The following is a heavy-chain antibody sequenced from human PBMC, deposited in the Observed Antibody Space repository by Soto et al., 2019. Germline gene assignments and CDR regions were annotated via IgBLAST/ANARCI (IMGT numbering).Heavy chain of an antibody. CDR3: AGALPATVTTKGDPPRNWFDP. CDR1: GYTFTSYD. J-gene: IGHJ5*02. D-gene: IGHD4-4*01. CDR2: MNPNSGNT. Sequence: ASVKVSCKASGYTFTSYDINWVRQATGQGLEWMGWMNPNSGNTGYAQKFQGRVTMTRNTSISTAYMELSSLRSEDTAVYYCAGALPATVTTKGDPPRNWFDPWGQGTLVTVSS. V-gene: IGHV1-8*01.